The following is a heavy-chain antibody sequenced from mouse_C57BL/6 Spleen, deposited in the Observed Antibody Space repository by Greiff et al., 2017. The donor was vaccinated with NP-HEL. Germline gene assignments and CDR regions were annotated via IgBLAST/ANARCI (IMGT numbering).Heavy chain of an antibody. CDR3: ALDYGPFAMDY. D-gene: IGHD1-1*02. CDR1: GYAFSSSW. V-gene: IGHV1-82*01. J-gene: IGHJ4*01. CDR2: IYPGDGDT. Sequence: QVQLQQSGPELVKPGASVKISCKASGYAFSSSWMNWVKQRPGKGLEWIGRIYPGDGDTNYNGKFKGKATLTADKSSSTAYMQLSSLTSEDSAVYFCALDYGPFAMDYWGQGTSVTVSS.